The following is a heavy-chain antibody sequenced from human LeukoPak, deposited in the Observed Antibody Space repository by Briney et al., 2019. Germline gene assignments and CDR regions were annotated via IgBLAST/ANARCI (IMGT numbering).Heavy chain of an antibody. D-gene: IGHD3-3*01. Sequence: PGGSLRLSCAASGFTFSNAWMSWVRQAPGKGLEWVGRIKSKTDGGTTDYAAPVKGRLTISRDDSKNTLYLQMNSLKTEDTAVYYCTTDLIDYDFWSGHWGQGTLVTVSS. V-gene: IGHV3-15*01. CDR2: IKSKTDGGTT. J-gene: IGHJ4*02. CDR1: GFTFSNAW. CDR3: TTDLIDYDFWSGH.